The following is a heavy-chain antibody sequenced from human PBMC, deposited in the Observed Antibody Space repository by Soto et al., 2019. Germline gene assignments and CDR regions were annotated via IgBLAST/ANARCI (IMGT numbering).Heavy chain of an antibody. CDR2: LSGSGGTT. Sequence: GGSLRLSCAASGFTFSTYAMNWVRQAPGKGLEWVSALSGSGGTTYYADSVRGRFTISRDNSKNTLFLQMSSLRAEDTALYYCAKQRAGYGSGSDTFYFDFWGQGTLVTVSS. CDR1: GFTFSTYA. V-gene: IGHV3-23*01. CDR3: AKQRAGYGSGSDTFYFDF. J-gene: IGHJ4*02. D-gene: IGHD3-10*01.